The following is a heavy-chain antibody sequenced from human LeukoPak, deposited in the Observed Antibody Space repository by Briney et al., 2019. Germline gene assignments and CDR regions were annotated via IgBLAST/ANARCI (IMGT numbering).Heavy chain of an antibody. J-gene: IGHJ3*01. CDR2: IHDSGST. CDR3: ARPYSSNWYDAFHF. CDR1: GASISSTYW. Sequence: SETLSLTCAVSGASISSTYWSTWVRQPPGKGLEWIGEIHDSGSTNYNPSLKSRVTISVDTSKNQFSLKLSSVTAADTAVYYCARPYSSNWYDAFHFWGQGTMVTVSS. D-gene: IGHD6-13*01. V-gene: IGHV4-4*02.